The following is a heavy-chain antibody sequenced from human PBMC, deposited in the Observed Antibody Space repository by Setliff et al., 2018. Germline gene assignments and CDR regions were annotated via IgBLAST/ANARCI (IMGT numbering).Heavy chain of an antibody. J-gene: IGHJ6*03. Sequence: SETLSLTCAVYGGSFSGYYWSWIRQPPGKGLEWIGEINHSGSTNYNPSLKSRVTISVDTSKNQFSLKLSSVTSADTAVYYCARKRFYYYYYYMDVWGKGTTVTVS. CDR2: INHSGST. V-gene: IGHV4-34*01. CDR1: GGSFSGYY. CDR3: ARKRFYYYYYYMDV.